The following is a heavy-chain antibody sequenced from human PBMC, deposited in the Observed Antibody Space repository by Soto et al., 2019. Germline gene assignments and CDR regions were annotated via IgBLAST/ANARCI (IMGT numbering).Heavy chain of an antibody. D-gene: IGHD6-19*01. J-gene: IGHJ4*02. Sequence: QVQLVQSGAEVKKPGASVKVTCKACGYTFTSSDINWVRQANGQGLEWMGWMKPNSGNTGYAQKFQGRVTMTRNTSISTAYMELSSLRSEDTAVYFCARERSSGWYVDYWGQGTLVTLPS. CDR1: GYTFTSSD. CDR2: MKPNSGNT. V-gene: IGHV1-8*01. CDR3: ARERSSGWYVDY.